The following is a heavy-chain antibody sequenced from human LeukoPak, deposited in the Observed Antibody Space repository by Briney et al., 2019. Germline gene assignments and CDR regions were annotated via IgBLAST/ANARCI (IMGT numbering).Heavy chain of an antibody. CDR2: IYYSGST. J-gene: IGHJ2*01. CDR1: GGSIRSYY. CDR3: ARVYYSSSYDYWYFDL. Sequence: PSETLPLTCTVSGGSIRSYYWSWIRQPPGKGLEWIGYIYYSGSTNYNPSLKSRVTISVDTSKNQFSLKLSSVTAADTAVYYCARVYYSSSYDYWYFDLWGRGTLVTVSS. V-gene: IGHV4-59*01. D-gene: IGHD6-13*01.